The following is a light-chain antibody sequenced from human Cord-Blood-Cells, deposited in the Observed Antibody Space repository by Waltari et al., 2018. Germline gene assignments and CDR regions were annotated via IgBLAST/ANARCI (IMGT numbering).Light chain of an antibody. Sequence: SYVLTQPPSVSVAPGKTARITCGGNNIGSKSVHWYQQKPGQAPVLVIYYDSDRPSGIPERFSGSNSGNTATLTISRVKAGDEADYYCQVWDSSSDHYVFGTGTKVTVL. CDR2: YDS. V-gene: IGLV3-21*04. CDR3: QVWDSSSDHYV. CDR1: NIGSKS. J-gene: IGLJ1*01.